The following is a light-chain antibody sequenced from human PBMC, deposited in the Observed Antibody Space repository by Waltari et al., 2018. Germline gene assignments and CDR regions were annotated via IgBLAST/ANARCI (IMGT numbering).Light chain of an antibody. CDR3: QALGTGAWV. CDR2: QDT. Sequence: SFELTKPPSVSMSPGQTASITCSGDVLGNKYASWYQHKPGQSPLLVIYQDTKRPSGIPGRFSGSKSGNAATLTISGTQAMDEADYYCQALGTGAWVFGGGTKLTVL. J-gene: IGLJ3*02. V-gene: IGLV3-1*01. CDR1: VLGNKY.